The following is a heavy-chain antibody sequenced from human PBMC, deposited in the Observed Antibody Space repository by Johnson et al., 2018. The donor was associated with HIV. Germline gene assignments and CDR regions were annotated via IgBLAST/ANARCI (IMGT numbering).Heavy chain of an antibody. CDR2: INSDGSNT. D-gene: IGHD6-6*01. J-gene: IGHJ3*02. CDR3: AKDRGAARAFDAFDI. CDR1: GFTFGDYA. Sequence: VQLVESGGDVVRPGRSLRLSCTASGFTFGDYAMHWVRQAPGKGLVWVSRINSDGSNTIYADSVKGRFTISRDNSKNTLYLQMNSMRAEDTAVYYCAKDRGAARAFDAFDIWGQGTMVTVSS. V-gene: IGHV3-74*01.